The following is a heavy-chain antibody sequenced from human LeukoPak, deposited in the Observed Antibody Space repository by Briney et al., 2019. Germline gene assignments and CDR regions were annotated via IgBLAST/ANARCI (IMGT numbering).Heavy chain of an antibody. D-gene: IGHD3-10*01. Sequence: GGSLRLSCAASGFSFSNYWFHWVRQAPGEGLVWVSRTNEHGTIINYADSVKGRFTISRDNAKNTLYLQMNSPRTEDSALYYCVVDLSGSADYWGQGTLVTVSS. CDR1: GFSFSNYW. CDR2: TNEHGTII. V-gene: IGHV3-74*01. CDR3: VVDLSGSADY. J-gene: IGHJ4*02.